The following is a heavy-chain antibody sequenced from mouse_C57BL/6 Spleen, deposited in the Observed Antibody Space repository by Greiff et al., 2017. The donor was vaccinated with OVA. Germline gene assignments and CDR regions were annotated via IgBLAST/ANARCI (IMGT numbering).Heavy chain of an antibody. D-gene: IGHD2-3*01. CDR1: GYTFTEYT. V-gene: IGHV1-62-2*01. Sequence: VQLQQSGAELVKPGASVKLSCKASGYTFTEYTIPWVKQRSGQGLEWIGWFSPGSGSIKYNEKFKDRATLSADKSYSTVYMELSRLTSEDSAVYYCARHEGDGYYACFDYWGQGTTLTVSS. CDR2: FSPGSGSI. J-gene: IGHJ2*01. CDR3: ARHEGDGYYACFDY.